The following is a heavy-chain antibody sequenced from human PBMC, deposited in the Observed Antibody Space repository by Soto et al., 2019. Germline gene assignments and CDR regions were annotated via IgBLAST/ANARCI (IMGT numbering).Heavy chain of an antibody. CDR1: VFTFGDYA. V-gene: IGHV3-49*04. CDR3: TMAPTRRYSGYSYGMDV. D-gene: IGHD2-21*01. Sequence: LLLSCTASVFTFGDYAMSWVRQAPVKGLEWVGFIRSKAYGGTTEYAASVKGRFTISRDDSKSIAYLQMNSLKTEDTAVYYCTMAPTRRYSGYSYGMDVWGQATTVTVSS. J-gene: IGHJ6*02. CDR2: IRSKAYGGTT.